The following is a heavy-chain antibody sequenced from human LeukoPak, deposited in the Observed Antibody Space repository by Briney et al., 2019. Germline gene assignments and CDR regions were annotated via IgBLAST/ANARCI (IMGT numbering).Heavy chain of an antibody. CDR3: AKTVSGSYSYQGGDY. D-gene: IGHD3-16*02. CDR1: GFTFSSYA. CDR2: ISGSGENT. Sequence: PGGSLRLSCADSGFTFSSYAMSWVRQAPGKGLEWVSAISGSGENTNYADSVKGRFTMSRDNSRNMLYLQMNSLRDEDTAKYYCAKTVSGSYSYQGGDYWGQGTLVSVFS. V-gene: IGHV3-23*01. J-gene: IGHJ4*02.